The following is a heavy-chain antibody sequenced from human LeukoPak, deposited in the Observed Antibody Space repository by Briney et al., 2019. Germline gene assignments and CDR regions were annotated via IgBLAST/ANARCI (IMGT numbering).Heavy chain of an antibody. CDR1: RFTFSSYS. CDR2: ISSSSSYI. J-gene: IGHJ6*03. Sequence: GGSLRLSCAASRFTFSSYSMNWVRQAPGKGLEWVSSISSSSSYIYYADSVKSRFTISRDNSKNTLYLQMNSLRAGDTAVYYCAKGSKLVVITRDHYMAVWGKGTTVTISS. V-gene: IGHV3-21*01. CDR3: AKGSKLVVITRDHYMAV. D-gene: IGHD3-22*01.